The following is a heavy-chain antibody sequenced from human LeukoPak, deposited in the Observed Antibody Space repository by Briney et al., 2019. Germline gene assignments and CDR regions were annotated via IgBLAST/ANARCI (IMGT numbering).Heavy chain of an antibody. D-gene: IGHD2-15*01. Sequence: PPGGSLRLSCAASGFTFSNYWMHWVRQAPGKGLVWVSRINTDGSSTSYADSVKGRFTISRDNAKNTLYLQMNSLTAEDTAVYYCGRVSSGGFFCYYYYYRAVWGKGTTVSV. J-gene: IGHJ6*03. CDR1: GFTFSNYW. V-gene: IGHV3-74*01. CDR2: INTDGSST. CDR3: GRVSSGGFFCYYYYYRAV.